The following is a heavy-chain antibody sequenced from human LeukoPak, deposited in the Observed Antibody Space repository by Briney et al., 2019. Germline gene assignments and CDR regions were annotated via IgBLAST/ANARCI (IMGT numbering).Heavy chain of an antibody. V-gene: IGHV3-9*01. CDR2: INWNGDTV. D-gene: IGHD3-10*01. J-gene: IGHJ4*02. Sequence: PGGSLRLSCAASGFRFEDYAMHWVRQAPGKGLEWVSSINWNGDTVNYADSVKGRFTISRDNSKNTLYLQMNSLRAEDTAVYYCAKDFLGYYGSGSYYVQRFFDYWGQGTLVTVSS. CDR3: AKDFLGYYGSGSYYVQRFFDY. CDR1: GFRFEDYA.